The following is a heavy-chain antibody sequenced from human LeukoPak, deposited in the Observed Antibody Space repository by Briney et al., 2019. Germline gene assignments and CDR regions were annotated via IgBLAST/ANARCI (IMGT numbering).Heavy chain of an antibody. CDR1: GGSISTNICY. J-gene: IGHJ4*02. D-gene: IGHD6-13*01. Sequence: SETLSLTCTVSGGSISTNICYWGWIRQPPGKGLEWIGNIYDSETTYYNPSLKSRVAISVDTSNNQFSLKLSSATAADTAVYYCARLYLSSSWSYYFDYWGRGTLVTVSS. CDR2: IYDSETT. V-gene: IGHV4-39*01. CDR3: ARLYLSSSWSYYFDY.